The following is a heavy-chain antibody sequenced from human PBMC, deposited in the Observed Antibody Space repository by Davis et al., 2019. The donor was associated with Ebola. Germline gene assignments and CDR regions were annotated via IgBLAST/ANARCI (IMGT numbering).Heavy chain of an antibody. V-gene: IGHV1-3*01. CDR2: INAGNGKT. D-gene: IGHD4-17*01. J-gene: IGHJ6*02. Sequence: AASSKVSCNASGYTFTRFSIHWVRQAPGHRLEWMGWINAGNGKTIYSQNFQGRVTITRDTSASTVYMELSSLRSEDTAVYYCAGNSVTTRLEYYGMDVWGQGTTVTVSS. CDR3: AGNSVTTRLEYYGMDV. CDR1: GYTFTRFS.